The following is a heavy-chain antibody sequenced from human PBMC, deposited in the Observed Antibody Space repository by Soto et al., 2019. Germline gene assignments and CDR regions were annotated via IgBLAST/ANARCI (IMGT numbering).Heavy chain of an antibody. V-gene: IGHV1-69*06. D-gene: IGHD3-9*01. CDR3: ATYRRYFDWITAWDGYYCGMDV. CDR1: GGTFSSYA. CDR2: IIPIFGTA. J-gene: IGHJ6*02. Sequence: SVKVSCKASGGTFSSYAISWVRQAPGQGLEWMGGIIPIFGTANYAQKFQGRVTITADKSTSTAYMELSSLRSEDTAVYYCATYRRYFDWITAWDGYYCGMDVWGQGTTVTVSS.